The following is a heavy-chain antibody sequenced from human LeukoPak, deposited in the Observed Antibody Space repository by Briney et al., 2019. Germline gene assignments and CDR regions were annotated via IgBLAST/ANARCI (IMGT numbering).Heavy chain of an antibody. V-gene: IGHV3-7*01. CDR2: IKQDGNEK. Sequence: PGGSLRLSCAASGFTFSDYWMSWVRQAPGKGLEWVANIKQDGNEKYYVDAVKGRFTVSRDNAKNSLYLQLNSLRAEDTALYYCATHNDWRYDYWDQGTLVTVSS. CDR1: GFTFSDYW. D-gene: IGHD2-21*01. J-gene: IGHJ4*02. CDR3: ATHNDWRYDY.